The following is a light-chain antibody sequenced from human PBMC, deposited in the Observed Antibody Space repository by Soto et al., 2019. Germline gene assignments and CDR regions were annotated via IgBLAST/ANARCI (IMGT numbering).Light chain of an antibody. CDR2: KSN. CDR3: AAWNDSLSGVV. V-gene: IGLV1-47*01. J-gene: IGLJ2*01. Sequence: QSVLTQSPSASATPGQRATISCSGSTSNIGRNSVYWYQQLPGTAPKLLIYKSNQRPSGISDRFSGSKSGTSAALAISELRCEDEADYYCAAWNDSLSGVVFGGGTQLTVL. CDR1: TSNIGRNS.